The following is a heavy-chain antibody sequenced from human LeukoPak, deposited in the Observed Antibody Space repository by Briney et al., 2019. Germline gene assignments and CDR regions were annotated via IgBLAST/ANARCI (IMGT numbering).Heavy chain of an antibody. V-gene: IGHV4-31*03. D-gene: IGHD3-10*01. J-gene: IGHJ5*02. CDR2: IYYSGST. CDR3: ARTIGRNNWFDP. CDR1: GGSISSGGYY. Sequence: SETLSLTCTVSGGSISSGGYYWSWIRQHPGKGLEWIGYIYYSGSTYYNPSLKSRVTISVDTSKNQFSLKLSSVTAADTAVYYCARTIGRNNWFDPWGQGTLVTVSS.